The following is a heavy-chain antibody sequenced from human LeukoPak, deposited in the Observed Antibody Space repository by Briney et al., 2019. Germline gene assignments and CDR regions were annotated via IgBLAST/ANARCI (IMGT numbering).Heavy chain of an antibody. J-gene: IGHJ4*02. V-gene: IGHV3-48*03. Sequence: GGSLRLSCAASGFTFSSYEMNWVRQAPGKGLEWVSYISSSGSTIYYADSVKGRFTISRDNAKNSLYLQMNSLRAEDTAVYYCARDWTSVLYYYDSRGSRYFDYWGQGTLVTVSS. D-gene: IGHD3-22*01. CDR1: GFTFSSYE. CDR2: ISSSGSTI. CDR3: ARDWTSVLYYYDSRGSRYFDY.